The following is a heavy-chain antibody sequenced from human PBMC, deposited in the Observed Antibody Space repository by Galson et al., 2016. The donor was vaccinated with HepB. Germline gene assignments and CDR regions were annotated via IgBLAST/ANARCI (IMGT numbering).Heavy chain of an antibody. D-gene: IGHD6-6*01. CDR1: GFSLKDYA. Sequence: SLRLSCAASGFSLKDYAMSWVRQAPGKGLEWISYISGNRGSTYYEDSVKGRFTISRDNAKNSLSLQMNSLRLEDSAIYYCARSTIAARPHELWGQGTTVTVSS. J-gene: IGHJ6*02. CDR3: ARSTIAARPHEL. CDR2: ISGNRGST. V-gene: IGHV3-11*06.